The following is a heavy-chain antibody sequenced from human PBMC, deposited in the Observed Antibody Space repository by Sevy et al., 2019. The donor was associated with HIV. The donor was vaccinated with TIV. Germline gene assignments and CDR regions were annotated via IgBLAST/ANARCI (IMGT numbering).Heavy chain of an antibody. V-gene: IGHV3-72*01. D-gene: IGHD6-13*01. CDR2: TRNKADSYTT. CDR3: ATHAGIAAAGRVFDY. Sequence: GGSLRLSCAASGFTFSDHYMEWVRQAPGKGLEWVGRTRNKADSYTTEYAASVKGRFTISRVASKNSLYLQMNSLKTEETALYYCATHAGIAAAGRVFDYWGQGTLVTVSS. CDR1: GFTFSDHY. J-gene: IGHJ4*02.